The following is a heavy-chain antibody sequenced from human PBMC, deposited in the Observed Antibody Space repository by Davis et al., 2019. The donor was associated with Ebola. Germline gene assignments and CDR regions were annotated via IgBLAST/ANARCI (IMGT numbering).Heavy chain of an antibody. D-gene: IGHD3-16*01. CDR2: IYCTGGT. CDR1: GGSISNYY. V-gene: IGHV4-59*01. J-gene: IGHJ6*02. CDR3: ARDHGGGRMDV. Sequence: SETLSLTCTISGGSISNYYWTWIRQPPGKGLEWIGNIYCTGGTHSSPSLKSRVTFFIDTSKDEFSLKLTSVTAADTAVYYCARDHGGGRMDVWGQGTTVTVSS.